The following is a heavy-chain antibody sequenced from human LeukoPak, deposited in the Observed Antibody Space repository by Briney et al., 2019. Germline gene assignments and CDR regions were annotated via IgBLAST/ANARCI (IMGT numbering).Heavy chain of an antibody. CDR2: IYYSGST. V-gene: IGHV4-39*07. Sequence: SKTLSLTCTVSGGSISSSSYYWGWIRQPPGKGLEWIGSIYYSGSTYYNPSLKSRVTISVDTSKNQFSLKLSSVTAADTAVYYCARGYYDILTGPFYGMDVWGQGTTVTVSS. D-gene: IGHD3-9*01. CDR1: GGSISSSSYY. J-gene: IGHJ6*02. CDR3: ARGYYDILTGPFYGMDV.